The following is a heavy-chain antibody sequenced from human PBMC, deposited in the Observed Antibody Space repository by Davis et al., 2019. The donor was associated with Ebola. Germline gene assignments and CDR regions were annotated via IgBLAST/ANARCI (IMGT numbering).Heavy chain of an antibody. CDR2: IYPGDSDT. CDR3: TRHFVGKLFGMDV. Sequence: GESLKISCKGSGYTFTSHWIGWVRQMPGKGLGWMGIIYPGDSDTRYSPSFQGQVTISADKSISTAYLQWSSLKASDTAMYFCTRHFVGKLFGMDVWGQGTMVIVAS. V-gene: IGHV5-51*01. CDR1: GYTFTSHW. D-gene: IGHD4-23*01. J-gene: IGHJ6*02.